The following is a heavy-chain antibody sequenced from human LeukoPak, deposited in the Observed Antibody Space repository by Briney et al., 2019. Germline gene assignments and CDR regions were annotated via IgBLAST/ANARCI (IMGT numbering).Heavy chain of an antibody. D-gene: IGHD2-2*01. CDR3: IRGYCGTTACYPFDY. J-gene: IGHJ4*02. CDR2: INAGNGDT. Sequence: ASVKVSCKASGYTFTSYAIHWVRQAPGQRLEWTGWINAGNGDTKYSQKFQGRVTITRDTSASTAYMELSSLISEDTAVYYCIRGYCGTTACYPFDYWGQGTLVTVSS. V-gene: IGHV1-3*01. CDR1: GYTFTSYA.